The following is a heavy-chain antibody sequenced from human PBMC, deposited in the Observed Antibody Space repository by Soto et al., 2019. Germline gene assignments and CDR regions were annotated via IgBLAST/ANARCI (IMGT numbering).Heavy chain of an antibody. CDR2: TSAYNANA. V-gene: IGHV1-18*01. CDR3: ARENSYFDS. Sequence: QIQLLQSGAEVKKPGASVKVTCKASGYTFRNFGISWVRQAPGQGLEWMGWTSAYNANANYAQKFQGRLTMTADTSTSTGYMELRSLRSDDTAVYYCARENSYFDSWGQGTLVTVSS. CDR1: GYTFRNFG. J-gene: IGHJ4*02.